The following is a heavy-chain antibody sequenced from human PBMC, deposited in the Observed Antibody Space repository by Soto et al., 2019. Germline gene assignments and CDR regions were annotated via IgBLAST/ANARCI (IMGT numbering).Heavy chain of an antibody. J-gene: IGHJ5*02. CDR3: ARLGGYYQSLDT. D-gene: IGHD3-3*01. CDR1: GVSIDIYY. V-gene: IGHV4-59*08. Sequence: SETLSLTCTVSGVSIDIYYWSWIRQPPGKGLQWIGYIYYSGSTTYSPSLKSRVTISVDRSKNQFSLKLTSVTAADTAVYYCARLGGYYQSLDTWGQGTRVTVS. CDR2: IYYSGST.